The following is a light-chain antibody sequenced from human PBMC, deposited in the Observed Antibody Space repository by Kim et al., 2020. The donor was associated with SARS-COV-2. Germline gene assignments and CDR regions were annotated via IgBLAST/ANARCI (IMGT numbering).Light chain of an antibody. J-gene: IGLJ2*01. CDR2: DNT. CDR3: QSYDSSLTALV. V-gene: IGLV1-40*01. Sequence: QSVLTQPPSVSGATGQRVTISCTGSTSNIGGNYVHWYQLLPGTAPRLLIFDNTNRPSGVPGRFSGSKSGSSASLAITGLQREDEGDYYCQSYDSSLTALVFGGGTQLTVL. CDR1: TSNIGGNY.